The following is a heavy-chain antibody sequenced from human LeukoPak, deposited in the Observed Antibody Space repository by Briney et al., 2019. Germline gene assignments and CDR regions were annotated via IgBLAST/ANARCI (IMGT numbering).Heavy chain of an antibody. J-gene: IGHJ4*02. CDR1: GFTFSSYE. CDR3: ARDQIVVVPAAVDY. V-gene: IGHV3-48*03. CDR2: ISSSGNNI. D-gene: IGHD2-2*01. Sequence: GGSLRLSCAASGFTFSSYEMNWVRQAPGKGLEWVSYISSSGNNIYYADSVKGRFTISRDNAKNSLYLQMNSLRAEDTAVYYCARDQIVVVPAAVDYWGQGTLVTVSS.